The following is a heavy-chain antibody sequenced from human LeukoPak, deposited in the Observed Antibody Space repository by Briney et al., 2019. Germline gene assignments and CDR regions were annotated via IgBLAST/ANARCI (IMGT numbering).Heavy chain of an antibody. V-gene: IGHV3-23*01. CDR1: GFTFGNYA. D-gene: IGHD2-15*01. Sequence: PGGSLRLSCAASGFTFGNYAMSGVRQAPGTGLEWVSAISRTGDGTYYADSVKGRFTISRDNSKNTLYLQMSSLRAEDTAVYYCAKEGLDCTGGRCYYGYYYMHVWGKGTTVTVSS. J-gene: IGHJ6*03. CDR2: ISRTGDGT. CDR3: AKEGLDCTGGRCYYGYYYMHV.